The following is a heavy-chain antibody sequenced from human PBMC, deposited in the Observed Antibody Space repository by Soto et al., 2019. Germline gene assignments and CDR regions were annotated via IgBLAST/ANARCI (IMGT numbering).Heavy chain of an antibody. Sequence: DVQLVESGGGLVQPGGSLRLSCAASGFSFSFYSMNWVRQAPGKGLEWVSYISSINSGGTYAPKYAESVRGRFTISRDKAKNSLYLQMISLRDEDKAMYYCGSRQQPDAYWGQGTLVTVSS. V-gene: IGHV3-48*02. J-gene: IGHJ4*02. CDR1: GFSFSFYS. CDR2: ISSINSGGTYAP. CDR3: GSRQQPDAY. D-gene: IGHD6-13*01.